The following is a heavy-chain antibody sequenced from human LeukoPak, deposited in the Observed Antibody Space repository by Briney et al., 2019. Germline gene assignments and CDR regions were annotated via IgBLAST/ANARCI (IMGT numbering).Heavy chain of an antibody. CDR3: ARHVETTADY. CDR2: IYPGDSDT. V-gene: IGHV5-51*01. J-gene: IGHJ4*02. D-gene: IGHD4-17*01. CDR1: GYSFTSYW. Sequence: GESLKISCNGSGYSFTSYWIGWVRQMPGKGLEWMGFIYPGDSDTRYSPSFQGQVTIPADKSISTAYLQWSSLKASDTAMYYCARHVETTADYWGQGTLVTASS.